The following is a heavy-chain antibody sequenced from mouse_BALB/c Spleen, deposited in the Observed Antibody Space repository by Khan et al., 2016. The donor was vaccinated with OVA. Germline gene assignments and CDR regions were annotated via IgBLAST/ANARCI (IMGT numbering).Heavy chain of an antibody. J-gene: IGHJ4*01. CDR3: ARENYDGNSYYAMDY. V-gene: IGHV1S41*01. CDR1: GYTFTSYW. D-gene: IGHD2-1*01. Sequence: DLVKPGASVKLSCKASGYTFTSYWINWIKQRPGQGLECIGRIAPGSGSTYYNEIFKGKATLTVDTSSNTAFIQLSSLSSEDSAVYFCARENYDGNSYYAMDYWGQGTSVTVSS. CDR2: IAPGSGST.